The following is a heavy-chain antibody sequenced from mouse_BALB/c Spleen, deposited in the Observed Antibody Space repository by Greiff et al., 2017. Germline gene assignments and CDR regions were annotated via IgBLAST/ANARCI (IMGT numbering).Heavy chain of an antibody. D-gene: IGHD2-4*01. CDR1: GYTFTSYW. CDR2: IYPGNSDT. CDR3: TRITTMITTWFAY. V-gene: IGHV1-5*01. J-gene: IGHJ3*01. Sequence: VQLKQSGTVLARPGASVKMSCKASGYTFTSYWMHWVKQRPGQGLEWIGAIYPGNSDTSYNQKFKGKAKLTAVTSTSTAYMELSSLTNEDSAVYYCTRITTMITTWFAYWGQGTLVTVSA.